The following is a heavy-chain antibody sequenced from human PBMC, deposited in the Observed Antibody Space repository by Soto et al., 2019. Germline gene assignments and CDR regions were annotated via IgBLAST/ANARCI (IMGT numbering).Heavy chain of an antibody. V-gene: IGHV3-23*01. CDR1: GFTFSSYA. CDR2: ISGSGGST. J-gene: IGHJ4*02. D-gene: IGHD6-13*01. CDR3: ANGESSSWYGFFDY. Sequence: EVQLLESGGGLVQPGGSLRLSCAASGFTFSSYAMSWVRQAPGKGLEWVSAISGSGGSTYYADSVKGRFTISRDNSKNTLYLQMNSLRAEVTAVYYCANGESSSWYGFFDYWGQGTLVTVSS.